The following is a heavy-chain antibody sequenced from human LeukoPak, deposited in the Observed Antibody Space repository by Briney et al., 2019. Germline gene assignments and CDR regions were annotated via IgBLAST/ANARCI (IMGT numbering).Heavy chain of an antibody. V-gene: IGHV3-53*01. J-gene: IGHJ5*02. Sequence: PGGSLRLSCAASGFTVSNNYMSWVRQAPGKGLEWVSVIYSGGSTYYADSVKGRFTISRDSSKNTVYLQMNSLKASDTAMYYCARHREGTVVTEPFDPWGQGTLVTVSS. D-gene: IGHD4-23*01. CDR2: IYSGGST. CDR3: ARHREGTVVTEPFDP. CDR1: GFTVSNNY.